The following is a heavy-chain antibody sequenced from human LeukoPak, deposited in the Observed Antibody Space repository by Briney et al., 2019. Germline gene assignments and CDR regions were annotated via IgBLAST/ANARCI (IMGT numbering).Heavy chain of an antibody. CDR2: ISYDRSNK. CDR3: AKAFYYYDSSGYGHFNY. Sequence: GGSLRLSCAASGFTFSSYGMHWVRQAPGKGLEWVAVISYDRSNKYYADSVKGRFTISRDNSKNTLYLQMNSLRAEDTAVYYCAKAFYYYDSSGYGHFNYWGQGTLVTVSS. J-gene: IGHJ4*02. D-gene: IGHD3-22*01. CDR1: GFTFSSYG. V-gene: IGHV3-30*18.